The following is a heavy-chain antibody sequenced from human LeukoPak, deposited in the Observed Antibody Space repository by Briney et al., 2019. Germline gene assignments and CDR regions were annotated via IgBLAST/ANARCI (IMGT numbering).Heavy chain of an antibody. V-gene: IGHV1-8*01. CDR1: GYTFTSYD. J-gene: IGHJ6*02. D-gene: IGHD3-10*01. CDR2: MNPNSGNT. Sequence: ASVKVPCKASGYTFTSYDINWVRQATGQGLEWMGWMNPNSGNTGYAQKFQGRVTMTRNTSISTAYMELSSLRSEDTAVYYCARFPFSGSGSYYPEDFYYYGMDVWGQGTTATVSS. CDR3: ARFPFSGSGSYYPEDFYYYGMDV.